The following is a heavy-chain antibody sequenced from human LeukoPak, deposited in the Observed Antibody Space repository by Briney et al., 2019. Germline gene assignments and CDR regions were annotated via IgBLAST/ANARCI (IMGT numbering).Heavy chain of an antibody. D-gene: IGHD1-14*01. CDR1: GFTFSNYA. Sequence: GGSLRLSCAASGFTFSNYAMSWVRQAPGKGPEWVSATSGSGSSTFYADSVQGRFTISRDNSKNTLYLEMNSLSPDDTAVYYCARGVEPLAANTLAYWGQGTLVTVSS. V-gene: IGHV3-23*01. CDR3: ARGVEPLAANTLAY. CDR2: TSGSGSST. J-gene: IGHJ4*02.